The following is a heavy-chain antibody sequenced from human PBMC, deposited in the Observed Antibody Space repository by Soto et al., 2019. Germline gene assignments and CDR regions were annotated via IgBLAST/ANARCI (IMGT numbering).Heavy chain of an antibody. CDR3: ARPTIPYNGYTCLDY. D-gene: IGHD5-12*01. CDR2: ISSSSSYI. J-gene: IGHJ4*02. Sequence: PGGSLRLSCAASGFTFSSHSMNWVRQAPGKGLEWVSSISSSSSYIYYADSVKGRFTISRDNAKNSLYLQMNSLRAEDTAVYYCARPTIPYNGYTCLDYWGQGTRGTVAS. V-gene: IGHV3-21*01. CDR1: GFTFSSHS.